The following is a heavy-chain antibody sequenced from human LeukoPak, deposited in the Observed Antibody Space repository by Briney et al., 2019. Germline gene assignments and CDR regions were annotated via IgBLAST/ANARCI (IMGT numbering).Heavy chain of an antibody. Sequence: KTSETLSLACTVSGGSMSSYYWSWIRQPAGKGLEWIGRIYTSGRTTYNPSLKSRVTMSVDTSKNQFSLKLSSVTAADTAVYYCARTTYHYDSNQHVNWFDPWGQGTLVTVSS. CDR3: ARTTYHYDSNQHVNWFDP. D-gene: IGHD3-22*01. V-gene: IGHV4-4*07. J-gene: IGHJ5*02. CDR1: GGSMSSYY. CDR2: IYTSGRT.